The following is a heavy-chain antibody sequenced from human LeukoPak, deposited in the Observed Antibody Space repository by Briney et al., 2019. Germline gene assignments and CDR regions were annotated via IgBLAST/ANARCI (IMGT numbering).Heavy chain of an antibody. D-gene: IGHD3-22*01. Sequence: GGSLRLSCAASGFTVSSNYMSWVRQAPGKGLEWVSVIYSGGSTYYADSVKGRFTISRDNSKNTLYLQMNSLRAEDTAVYYCARDTTMIVGSDFDLWGRGTLVTVSS. CDR1: GFTVSSNY. CDR3: ARDTTMIVGSDFDL. J-gene: IGHJ2*01. V-gene: IGHV3-53*01. CDR2: IYSGGST.